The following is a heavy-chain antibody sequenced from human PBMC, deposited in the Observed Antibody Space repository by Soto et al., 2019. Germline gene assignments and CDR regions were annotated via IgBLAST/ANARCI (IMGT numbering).Heavy chain of an antibody. J-gene: IGHJ4*02. D-gene: IGHD5-18*01. V-gene: IGHV4-34*01. CDR3: ARGSKNTASNYFDY. CDR1: GGSISDYY. CDR2: INHIGST. Sequence: SETLSLTCAVYGGSISDYYWNWIRQPPGKGLEWIGEINHIGSTDNNPSLRSRVTISVDSSKNQVSLKLTSVTAADTAIYFCARGSKNTASNYFDYWGQGTPVTVSS.